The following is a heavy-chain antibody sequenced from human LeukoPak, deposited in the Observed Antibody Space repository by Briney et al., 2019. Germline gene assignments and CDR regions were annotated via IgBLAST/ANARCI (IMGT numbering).Heavy chain of an antibody. CDR3: ARDIYYDSSGYYLDY. D-gene: IGHD3-22*01. V-gene: IGHV3-30*04. CDR2: ISYDGSNK. CDR1: GFTFSSYA. Sequence: PGRSLRLSCAASGFTFSSYAMHWVRQAPGKGLEWVAVISYDGSNKYYADSVKGRFTISRDNSENTLYLQMNSLRAEDTAVYYCARDIYYDSSGYYLDYWGQGTLVTVSS. J-gene: IGHJ4*02.